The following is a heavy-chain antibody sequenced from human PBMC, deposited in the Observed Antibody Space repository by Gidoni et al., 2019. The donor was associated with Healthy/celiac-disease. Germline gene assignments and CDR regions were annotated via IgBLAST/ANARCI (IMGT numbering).Heavy chain of an antibody. CDR2: IDWDADK. D-gene: IGHD3-22*01. J-gene: IGHJ3*02. V-gene: IGHV2-70*15. Sequence: QVTLRESGPALVKPTQTLTLTCTFSESSLSTSGMCVRCIRQPPGKALEWLARIDWDADKYYSTSLKTRLTIPTDTSKNQVVLTMTNMDPVETATYYCARGGFYYDSSGYSHDAFDIWGQGTMVTVSS. CDR1: ESSLSTSGMC. CDR3: ARGGFYYDSSGYSHDAFDI.